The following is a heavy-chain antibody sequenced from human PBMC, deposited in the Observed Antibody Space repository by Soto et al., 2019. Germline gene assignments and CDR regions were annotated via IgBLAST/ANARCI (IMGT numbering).Heavy chain of an antibody. D-gene: IGHD6-6*01. CDR2: IRYDGSET. Sequence: GGSLRLSCAASGFTFSSYGMHWVRQAPGRGLEWVSVIRYDGSETYYADSVKGRFTISRDNFKNTLYLQMSSLRAEDTAVYYCASDPSITAEPFDPWGQGTLVTVSS. V-gene: IGHV3-33*01. CDR1: GFTFSSYG. CDR3: ASDPSITAEPFDP. J-gene: IGHJ5*02.